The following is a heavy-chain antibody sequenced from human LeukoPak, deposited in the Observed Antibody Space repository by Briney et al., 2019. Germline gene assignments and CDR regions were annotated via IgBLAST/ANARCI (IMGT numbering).Heavy chain of an antibody. CDR3: ALSNEAFDSAGYFDY. CDR2: IYPNDSDS. CDR1: GYTFTNYW. D-gene: IGHD3-22*01. V-gene: IGHV5-51*01. Sequence: GESLKISCKGSGYTFTNYWVGWVRQMPGKGLEWMGTIYPNDSDSRYNPSFRGQVTISVDRSITTAYLLWKSLKASDTAIYYCALSNEAFDSAGYFDYWGQGTLVTVSS. J-gene: IGHJ4*02.